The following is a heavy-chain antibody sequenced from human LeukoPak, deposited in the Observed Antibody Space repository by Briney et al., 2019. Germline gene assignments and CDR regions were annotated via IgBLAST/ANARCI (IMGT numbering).Heavy chain of an antibody. V-gene: IGHV1-2*04. Sequence: ASVKVSCKASGYTFTGYYMHWVRQAPGQGLEWMGWINPNSGGTNYAQKFQCWVTMTRDTSISTAYMELSRLRSDDTAVYYCAVAAAGTCYFDYWGQGTLVTVSS. CDR3: AVAAAGTCYFDY. J-gene: IGHJ4*02. D-gene: IGHD6-13*01. CDR2: INPNSGGT. CDR1: GYTFTGYY.